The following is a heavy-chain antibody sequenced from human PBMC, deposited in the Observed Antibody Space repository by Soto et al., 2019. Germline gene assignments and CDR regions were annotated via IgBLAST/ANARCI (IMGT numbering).Heavy chain of an antibody. V-gene: IGHV3-23*01. Sequence: SGGSLRLSCAASGFRFRTRAMSWVRQAPGKGLEWVASIRPGGDSTYYADSVKGRFAVSRDNSNVTLYLQMDSLRVEDTAIHYCTTHEEGAAWSWGFDSWGQGTMVTVSS. J-gene: IGHJ5*01. CDR1: GFRFRTRA. D-gene: IGHD2-21*01. CDR2: IRPGGDST. CDR3: TTHEEGAAWSWGFDS.